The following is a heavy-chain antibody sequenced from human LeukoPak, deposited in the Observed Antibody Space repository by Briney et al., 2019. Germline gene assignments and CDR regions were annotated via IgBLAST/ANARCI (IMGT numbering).Heavy chain of an antibody. CDR1: GYTFTSYD. Sequence: SVKVSCKASGYTFTSYDINWVRQATGQGLEWMGWMNPNSGNTGYAQKFQGRVTITRNTSISTAYMELSSLRSEDTAVYYCARDVYGDYYYYVDVWGKGTTVTVSS. D-gene: IGHD4-17*01. CDR3: ARDVYGDYYYYVDV. CDR2: MNPNSGNT. V-gene: IGHV1-8*03. J-gene: IGHJ6*03.